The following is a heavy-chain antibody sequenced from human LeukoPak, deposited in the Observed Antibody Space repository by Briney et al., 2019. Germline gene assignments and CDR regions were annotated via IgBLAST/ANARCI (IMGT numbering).Heavy chain of an antibody. CDR1: GFTFDDYG. D-gene: IGHD1-26*01. Sequence: GGSLRLSCAASGFTFDDYGMSWVRQAPGKGLEWVSGINWNGGSTGYADSVKGRFTISRDNAKNTLYLQMNSLRAEDTAVYYCARASYSGSYLGYWGQGTLVTVSP. V-gene: IGHV3-20*04. CDR3: ARASYSGSYLGY. J-gene: IGHJ4*02. CDR2: INWNGGST.